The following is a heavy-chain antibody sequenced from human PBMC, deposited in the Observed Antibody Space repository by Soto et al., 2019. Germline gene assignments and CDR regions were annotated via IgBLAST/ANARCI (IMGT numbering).Heavy chain of an antibody. Sequence: PGGSLRLSCSAFGFTFSNAWMSWVRKAPGKGLEWVGRIKRETDGGTADHAAPVKGRVTISRDDSKNTLYLQMNSLKTEDTAVYYWTTLLVYSLNIAHAREFVYWCQGTLVTVS. J-gene: IGHJ4*02. CDR2: IKRETDGGTA. V-gene: IGHV3-15*01. CDR3: TTLLVYSLNIAHAREFVY. CDR1: GFTFSNAW. D-gene: IGHD2-8*02.